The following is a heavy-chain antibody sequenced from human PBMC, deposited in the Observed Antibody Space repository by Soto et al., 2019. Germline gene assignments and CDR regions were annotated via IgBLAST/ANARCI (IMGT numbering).Heavy chain of an antibody. CDR3: ARVLRELSP. Sequence: QVDLVQSGAEVKQPGASVKVSCKASGYSFTNYGIAWVRQAPGQRLEWMGWIGSDNGKPNYAENVQGRVTMTTDISTSTAYMELRNLRSDDTAVYYCARVLRELSPWGQGTLVIVSS. J-gene: IGHJ5*02. CDR2: IGSDNGKP. CDR1: GYSFTNYG. V-gene: IGHV1-18*04. D-gene: IGHD1-7*01.